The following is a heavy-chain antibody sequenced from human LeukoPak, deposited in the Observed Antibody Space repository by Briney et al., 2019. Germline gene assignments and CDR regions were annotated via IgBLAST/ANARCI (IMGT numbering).Heavy chain of an antibody. CDR2: ISSSSSYI. Sequence: PGGSLRLSCAASGFTFSSYAMSWVRQAPGKGLEWVSSISSSSSYIYYADSVKGRFTISRDNAKNSLYLQMNSLRAEDTAVCYCAAHSSGVYYYYMDVWGKGTTVTVSS. CDR3: AAHSSGVYYYYMDV. D-gene: IGHD3-22*01. J-gene: IGHJ6*03. V-gene: IGHV3-21*01. CDR1: GFTFSSYA.